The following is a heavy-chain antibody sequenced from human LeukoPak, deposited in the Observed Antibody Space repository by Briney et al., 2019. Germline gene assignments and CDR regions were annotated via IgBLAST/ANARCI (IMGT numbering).Heavy chain of an antibody. Sequence: GGSLRLSCAGSGFTFSIYAMSWVRQAPGKGLEWVSAISGSGGSTYYADSVKGRFTISRDNSKNTLYLQMNSLRAEDTAVYYCAKYGTGYYGSGSYYNESPFDYWGQGTLVTVSS. J-gene: IGHJ4*02. D-gene: IGHD3-10*01. CDR2: ISGSGGST. CDR1: GFTFSIYA. CDR3: AKYGTGYYGSGSYYNESPFDY. V-gene: IGHV3-23*01.